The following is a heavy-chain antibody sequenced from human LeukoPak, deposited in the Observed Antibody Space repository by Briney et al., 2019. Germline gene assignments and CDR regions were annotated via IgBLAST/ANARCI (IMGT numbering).Heavy chain of an antibody. V-gene: IGHV4-39*07. CDR3: ARARGYCSGGSCYDY. CDR2: INHSGST. Sequence: PSETLSLTCTVSGGSISSSSYYWGWIRQPPGKGLEWIGEINHSGSTNYNPSLKSRVTISVDTSKNQFSLKLSSVTAADTAVYYCARARGYCSGGSCYDYWGQGTLVTVSS. D-gene: IGHD2-15*01. CDR1: GGSISSSSYY. J-gene: IGHJ4*02.